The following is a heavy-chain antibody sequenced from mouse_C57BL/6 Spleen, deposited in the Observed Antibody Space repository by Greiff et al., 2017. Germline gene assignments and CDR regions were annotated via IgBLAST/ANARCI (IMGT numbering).Heavy chain of an antibody. Sequence: QVQLKQSGPELVKPGASVKISCKASGYAFSSSWMNWVKQRPGKGLEWIGRIYPGDGDTNYNGKFKGKATLTADKSSSTAYMQLSSLTSEDSAVYFCAREDTTVVAPMDYWGQGTSVTVSS. CDR1: GYAFSSSW. CDR2: IYPGDGDT. D-gene: IGHD1-1*01. CDR3: AREDTTVVAPMDY. J-gene: IGHJ4*01. V-gene: IGHV1-82*01.